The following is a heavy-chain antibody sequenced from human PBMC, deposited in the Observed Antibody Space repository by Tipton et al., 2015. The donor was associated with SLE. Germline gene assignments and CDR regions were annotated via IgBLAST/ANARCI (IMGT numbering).Heavy chain of an antibody. D-gene: IGHD3-16*01. V-gene: IGHV3-33*01. Sequence: SLRLSCAASGFSLSPYGMHWFRQAPGKGLEWVAVMWFDGTNENYADSVKGRLTISRDNSKNTLYLQMNRLRVEDTAAYYCAGGTGAYFDHWGQGTLVTVSS. CDR2: MWFDGTNE. CDR1: GFSLSPYG. CDR3: AGGTGAYFDH. J-gene: IGHJ4*02.